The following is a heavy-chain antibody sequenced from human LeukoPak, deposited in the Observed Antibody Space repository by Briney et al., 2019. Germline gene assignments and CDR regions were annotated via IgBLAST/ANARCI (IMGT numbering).Heavy chain of an antibody. Sequence: GGSLRLSCVASGFTFSTSVMHWVRQAPGKGLEWVAGISIDGNGKYHADSVRGRFTISRDNSKNTLYLQMNSLRAEDTAVYYCARIGCSSTSCPDYFDYWGQGTLVTVSS. CDR1: GFTFSTSV. J-gene: IGHJ4*02. V-gene: IGHV3-30*14. CDR2: ISIDGNGK. CDR3: ARIGCSSTSCPDYFDY. D-gene: IGHD2-2*01.